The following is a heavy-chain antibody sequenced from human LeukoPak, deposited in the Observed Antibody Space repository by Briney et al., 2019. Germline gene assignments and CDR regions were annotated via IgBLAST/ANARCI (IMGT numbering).Heavy chain of an antibody. CDR3: ASEKDYGAAFDY. D-gene: IGHD4-17*01. J-gene: IGHJ4*02. CDR1: GFTFSSYS. CDR2: ISSSSSYI. V-gene: IGHV3-21*01. Sequence: PGGSLRLSCAASGFTFSSYSMNWVRQAPGKGLEWVSSISSSSSYIYYADSVKGRFTISRDNAKNSLYLQMNSLRAEDTAVYYCASEKDYGAAFDYWGQGTLVTVSS.